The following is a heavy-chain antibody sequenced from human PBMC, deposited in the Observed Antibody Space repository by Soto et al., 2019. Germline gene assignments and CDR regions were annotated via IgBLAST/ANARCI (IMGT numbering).Heavy chain of an antibody. V-gene: IGHV3-66*01. D-gene: IGHD3-22*01. CDR1: GFTVSSNY. CDR2: IYSGGST. Sequence: GGSLRLSCAASGFTVSSNYMSWVRQAPGKGLEWVSVIYSGGSTYFADSVKDRFSISRDNSKNTLYLQTSSLRHEDTAVYYCAKDHARHYYDSSGYQHWGQGTLVTVSS. J-gene: IGHJ1*01. CDR3: AKDHARHYYDSSGYQH.